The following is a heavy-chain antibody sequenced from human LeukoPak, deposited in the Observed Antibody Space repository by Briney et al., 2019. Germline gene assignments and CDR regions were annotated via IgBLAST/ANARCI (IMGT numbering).Heavy chain of an antibody. Sequence: SETLSLTCTVSGGSISSYYWSWIRQPPGKGLEWIGYIYYSGSTNYNPSLKSRVTISVDTSKNQFSLKLSSVTAADTAVYYCARGRYCSGGGCYPYYFDYWGQGTLVTVSS. CDR3: ARGRYCSGGGCYPYYFDY. CDR2: IYYSGST. V-gene: IGHV4-59*01. CDR1: GGSISSYY. D-gene: IGHD2-15*01. J-gene: IGHJ4*02.